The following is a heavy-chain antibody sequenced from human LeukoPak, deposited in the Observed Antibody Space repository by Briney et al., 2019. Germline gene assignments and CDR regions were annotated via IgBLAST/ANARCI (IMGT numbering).Heavy chain of an antibody. Sequence: GGSLRLSCAASGFTVSSYSMNWVRQAPGKGLEWVSSISSSSSYIYYADSVKGRFTISRDNAKNSLYLQMNSLRAEDTAVYYCARGLYCSSTSCLEPDAFDIWGQGTMVTVSS. V-gene: IGHV3-21*01. D-gene: IGHD2-2*01. CDR1: GFTVSSYS. CDR3: ARGLYCSSTSCLEPDAFDI. J-gene: IGHJ3*02. CDR2: ISSSSSYI.